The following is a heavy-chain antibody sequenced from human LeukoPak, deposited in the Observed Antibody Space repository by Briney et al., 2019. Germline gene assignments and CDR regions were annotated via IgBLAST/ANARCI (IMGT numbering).Heavy chain of an antibody. CDR3: AELGITMIGGV. V-gene: IGHV3-48*04. CDR1: GFTLSSYS. CDR2: ISSSGSTI. Sequence: QPGGSLRLSCAASGFTLSSYSMNWVRQAPGKGLEWVSYISSSGSTIYYADSVKDRFTISRDNAKNSLYLQMNSLRAEDTAVYYCAELGITMIGGVWGKGTTVTISS. D-gene: IGHD3-10*02. J-gene: IGHJ6*04.